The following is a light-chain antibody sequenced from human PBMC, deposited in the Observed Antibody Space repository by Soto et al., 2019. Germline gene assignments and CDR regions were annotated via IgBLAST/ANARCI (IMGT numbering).Light chain of an antibody. CDR2: ATS. Sequence: DIQMTQSPSSLSASVGDRVTNTCRPSQNIGKFLNWYQQRPGKAPTALIHATSTLQSGVSSRFSGSGSDTDFTLTITSLQPEDFATYFCQQSLSSPLTFGGGTKVEL. CDR1: QNIGKF. J-gene: IGKJ4*01. CDR3: QQSLSSPLT. V-gene: IGKV1-39*01.